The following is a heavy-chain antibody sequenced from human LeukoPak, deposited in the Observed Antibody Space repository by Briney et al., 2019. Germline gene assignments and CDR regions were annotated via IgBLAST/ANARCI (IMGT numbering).Heavy chain of an antibody. CDR1: GGPISYGSYY. CDR3: ARHGSSWYYFDY. Sequence: SETLSLTCTVSGGPISYGSYYWGWIRQPPGKGLEWIGSLFYTGNTYYNSSLKSRVTISVDTSKNHFSLKLSSVTAADTAVYYCARHGSSWYYFDYWGQGTLVTVSS. CDR2: LFYTGNT. V-gene: IGHV4-39*01. D-gene: IGHD6-13*01. J-gene: IGHJ4*02.